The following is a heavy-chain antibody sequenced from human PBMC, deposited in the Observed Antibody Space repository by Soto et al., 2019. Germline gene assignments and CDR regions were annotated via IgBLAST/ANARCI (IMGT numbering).Heavy chain of an antibody. CDR3: AKSRDSYRLYFCYGMDV. CDR2: IFHDGSNE. D-gene: IGHD1-26*01. J-gene: IGHJ6*02. Sequence: QVQLEESGGGVVQPGSSLRLSCAASGFSFSSYNMHWVRQAPGKGLEWVALIFHDGSNEYYADSVKGRFTISRDNSRDTLYLLMNSLSAEDTAVYYCAKSRDSYRLYFCYGMDVWCQGTTVSVSS. CDR1: GFSFSSYN. V-gene: IGHV3-30*18.